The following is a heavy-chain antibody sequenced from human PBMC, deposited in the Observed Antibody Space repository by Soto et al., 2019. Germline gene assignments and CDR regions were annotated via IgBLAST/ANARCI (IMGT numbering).Heavy chain of an antibody. D-gene: IGHD1-26*01. J-gene: IGHJ4*02. CDR1: GYTFTGYY. CDR3: ARVDDIVAARGFDY. V-gene: IGHV1-2*04. Sequence: ASVRVSCKASGYTFTGYYMHWVRQAPGQGLEWMGWINPNSGGTNYAQKFQGWVTMTRDTSISTAYMELSRLRSDDTAVYYCARVDDIVAARGFDYPGLGTLGTFSS. CDR2: INPNSGGT.